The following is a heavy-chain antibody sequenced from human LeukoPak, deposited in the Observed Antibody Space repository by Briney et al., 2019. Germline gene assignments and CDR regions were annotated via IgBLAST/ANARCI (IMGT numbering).Heavy chain of an antibody. CDR3: ARDRCTNGVCYYDY. Sequence: GGALRLSCAESGFTFSSYGMHWVRQAPGKGGEWGAVIWYDGSIKYYGDSVKDRFTISRDNPKNTLYLQMNSLRAEDTAVYYCARDRCTNGVCYYDYWGQGTLVTVSS. V-gene: IGHV3-33*01. D-gene: IGHD2-8*01. CDR2: IWYDGSIK. J-gene: IGHJ4*02. CDR1: GFTFSSYG.